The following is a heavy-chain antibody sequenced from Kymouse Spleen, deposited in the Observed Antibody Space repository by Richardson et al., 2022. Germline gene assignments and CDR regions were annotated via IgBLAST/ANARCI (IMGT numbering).Heavy chain of an antibody. CDR1: GFTFSSYG. V-gene: IGHV3-30*18. CDR2: ISYDGSNK. CDR3: AKDRGGRVFDY. J-gene: IGHJ4*02. D-gene: IGHD3-10*01. Sequence: QVQLVESGGGVVQPGRSLRLSCAASGFTFSSYGMHWVRQAPGKGLEWVAVISYDGSNKYYADSVKGRFTISRDNSKNTLYLQMNSLRAEDTAVYYCAKDRGGRVFDYWGQGTLVTVSS.